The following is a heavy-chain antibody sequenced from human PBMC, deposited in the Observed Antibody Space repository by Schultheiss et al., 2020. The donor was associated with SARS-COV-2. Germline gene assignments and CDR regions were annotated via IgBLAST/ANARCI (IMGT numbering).Heavy chain of an antibody. Sequence: GESLKISCAASGFTFSSYGMHWVRQAPGKGLEWVAVIWYDGSNKYYADSVKGRFTISRDNSKNTLYLQMNSLRAEDTAVYYCARDMGSSSFAFDIWGQGTMVTVSS. CDR3: ARDMGSSSFAFDI. V-gene: IGHV3-30*19. CDR1: GFTFSSYG. J-gene: IGHJ3*02. CDR2: IWYDGSNK. D-gene: IGHD6-6*01.